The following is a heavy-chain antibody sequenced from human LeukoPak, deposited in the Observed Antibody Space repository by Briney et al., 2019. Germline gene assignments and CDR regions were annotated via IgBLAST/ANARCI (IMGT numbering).Heavy chain of an antibody. J-gene: IGHJ4*02. CDR2: ISSSSSYI. Sequence: GGSLRLSCAASGFTFSSYGMHWVRQAPGKGLEWVSSISSSSSYIYYADSVKGRFTISRGNAKNSLYLQMNSLRAEDTAVYYCARAPVSPLFDYWGQGTLVTVSS. V-gene: IGHV3-21*01. CDR3: ARAPVSPLFDY. CDR1: GFTFSSYG.